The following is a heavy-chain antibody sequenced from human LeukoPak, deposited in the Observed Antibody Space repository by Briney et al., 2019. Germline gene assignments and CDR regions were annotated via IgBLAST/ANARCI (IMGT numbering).Heavy chain of an antibody. CDR3: AREGFEYQLLERPYYYYYMDV. V-gene: IGHV1-2*02. J-gene: IGHJ6*03. D-gene: IGHD2-2*01. Sequence: EASVKVSCKASGYTFTGYYMHWVRQAPGQGLEWMGWINPNSGGTNYAQKFQGRDTMTRDTSISTAYMELSRLRSDDTAVYYCAREGFEYQLLERPYYYYYMDVWGKGTTVTISS. CDR1: GYTFTGYY. CDR2: INPNSGGT.